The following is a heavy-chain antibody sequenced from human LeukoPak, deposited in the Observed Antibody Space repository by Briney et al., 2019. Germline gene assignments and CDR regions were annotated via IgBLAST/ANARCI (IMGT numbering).Heavy chain of an antibody. CDR2: IWYDGSNK. V-gene: IGHV3-33*01. Sequence: PGGSLRLSCAASGFTFSSYGMHWVRQAPGKGLEWVAVIWYDGSNKYYADSVKGRFTISRDNSKNTLYLQMNSLRAEDTAVYYCARESGGSSNFDYWGQGTLVTVSS. CDR3: ARESGGSSNFDY. J-gene: IGHJ4*02. CDR1: GFTFSSYG. D-gene: IGHD4-23*01.